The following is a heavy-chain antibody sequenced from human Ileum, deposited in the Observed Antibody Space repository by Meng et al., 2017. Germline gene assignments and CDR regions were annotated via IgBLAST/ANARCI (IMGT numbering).Heavy chain of an antibody. D-gene: IGHD3-9*01. Sequence: QLQLQEPGPGLVDPSETLPLPCAVSGGSISNSNYYWGWIRQPPGKGLEWIGTIYYSGSTYYNPSLKSRVTISVDTSKNQFSLKLRAVTAADTAVYFCARDLPDILTGYYAFDIWGQGTMVTVSS. V-gene: IGHV4-39*07. CDR2: IYYSGST. J-gene: IGHJ3*02. CDR3: ARDLPDILTGYYAFDI. CDR1: GGSISNSNYY.